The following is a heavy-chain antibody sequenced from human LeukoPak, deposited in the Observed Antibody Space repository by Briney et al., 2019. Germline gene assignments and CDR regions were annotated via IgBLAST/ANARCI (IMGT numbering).Heavy chain of an antibody. CDR2: ISSSGSTI. CDR1: GFTFSSYE. D-gene: IGHD3-9*01. CDR3: ARGTYFDWLDY. Sequence: GVSLRLSCAASGFTFSSYEMNWVRQAPGKGLEWVSYISSSGSTIYYADSVKGRFTISRDNAKNSLYLQMNSLRAEDTAVYYCARGTYFDWLDYWGQGTLVTVSS. J-gene: IGHJ4*02. V-gene: IGHV3-48*03.